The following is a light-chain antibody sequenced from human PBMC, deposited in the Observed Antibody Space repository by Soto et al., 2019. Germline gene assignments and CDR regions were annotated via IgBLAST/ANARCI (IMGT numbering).Light chain of an antibody. CDR2: RNN. J-gene: IGLJ3*02. Sequence: QSVLTQSPSVSGTPGQRVAISCSGSASNIGSNFVYWYQQLPGTAPRLLIYRNNERPSGVPDRFSTSKSGTSSSLAITGLRSEDEGHYYCASWDHTLAGRWVFGGGTKLTVL. V-gene: IGLV1-47*01. CDR1: ASNIGSNF. CDR3: ASWDHTLAGRWV.